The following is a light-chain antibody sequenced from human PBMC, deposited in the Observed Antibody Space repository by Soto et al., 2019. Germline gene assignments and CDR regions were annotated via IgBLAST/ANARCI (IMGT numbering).Light chain of an antibody. Sequence: IQMTQSPSTLSASVGDRVTITCRASQSVSFWLAWYQQKPGKAPKLLIYKASTLESGVPSRFSGGGFGTEFTLTISSLQPDDFATYYCQQYNTYWTFGQGTKVDIK. CDR1: QSVSFW. J-gene: IGKJ1*01. V-gene: IGKV1-5*03. CDR2: KAS. CDR3: QQYNTYWT.